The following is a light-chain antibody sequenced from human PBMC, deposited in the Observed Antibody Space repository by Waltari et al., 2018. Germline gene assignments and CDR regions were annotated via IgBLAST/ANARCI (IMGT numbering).Light chain of an antibody. CDR2: GAS. Sequence: DIQMTQSPSSLSAFVGDRVTITCRASQSIATYLNWYQQKPGKAPNLLMYGASTLQSGVPSRFSGSGSRTDFTLTISSLQPEDFATYYCQQNYETPYTFGQWTKLEI. J-gene: IGKJ2*01. CDR1: QSIATY. V-gene: IGKV1-39*01. CDR3: QQNYETPYT.